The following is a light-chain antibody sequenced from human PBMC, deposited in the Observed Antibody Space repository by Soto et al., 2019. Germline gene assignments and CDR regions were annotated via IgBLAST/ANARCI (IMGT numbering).Light chain of an antibody. CDR3: CSYAPISTVV. J-gene: IGLJ3*02. CDR1: SSDVGSYNL. Sequence: QSALTQPASVSGSPGQSITISCTGTSSDVGSYNLVSWCQQHPGKAPKLMIYEDSKRPSGVSNRFSGSKSGNTASLTISGLQAEDEAHYYCCSYAPISTVVFGGGTKLTVL. V-gene: IGLV2-23*01. CDR2: EDS.